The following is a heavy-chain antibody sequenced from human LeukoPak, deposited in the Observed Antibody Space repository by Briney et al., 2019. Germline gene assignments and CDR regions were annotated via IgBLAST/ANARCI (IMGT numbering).Heavy chain of an antibody. Sequence: SETLSLTCAVSGGSISSGGYSWRWIRQPPGKGLEWIGYIYHSGSTYYNPSLKSRVTISVDRSKNQFSLKLSSVTAADTAVYYCARDTADYWYFDLWGRGTLVTVSS. CDR3: ARDTADYWYFDL. J-gene: IGHJ2*01. CDR2: IYHSGST. V-gene: IGHV4-30-2*01. CDR1: GGSISSGGYS. D-gene: IGHD4-17*01.